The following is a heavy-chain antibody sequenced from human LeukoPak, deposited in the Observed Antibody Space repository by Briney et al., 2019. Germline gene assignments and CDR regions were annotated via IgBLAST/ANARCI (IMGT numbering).Heavy chain of an antibody. V-gene: IGHV1-2*02. CDR2: INPNSGGT. CDR1: GCTFTGYY. J-gene: IGHJ5*02. Sequence: ASVKVSCKASGCTFTGYYMHWVRQAPGQGLEWMGWINPNSGGTNYAQKFQGRVTMTRDTSISTAYMELSRLRSDDTAVYYCARSLYCSGGSCYSGWFDPWGQGTLVTVSS. D-gene: IGHD2-15*01. CDR3: ARSLYCSGGSCYSGWFDP.